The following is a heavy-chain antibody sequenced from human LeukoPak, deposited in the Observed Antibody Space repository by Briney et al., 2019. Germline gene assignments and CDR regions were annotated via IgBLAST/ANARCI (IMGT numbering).Heavy chain of an antibody. Sequence: PGVSLRLSCAASGFTFSDYSRNWVRQAPGKGLEWVSFISSSSSFLYYADSVKGRFTISRDNAKNSLYLQMNSLRADDTAVYYCASASPYYGSGRPDSWGQGTLVTVSS. CDR2: ISSSSSFL. V-gene: IGHV3-21*01. CDR3: ASASPYYGSGRPDS. J-gene: IGHJ4*02. CDR1: GFTFSDYS. D-gene: IGHD3-10*01.